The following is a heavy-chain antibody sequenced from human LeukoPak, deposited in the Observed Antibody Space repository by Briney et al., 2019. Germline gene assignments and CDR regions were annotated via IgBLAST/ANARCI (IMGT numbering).Heavy chain of an antibody. CDR2: IWYDGSNK. V-gene: IGHV3-33*01. CDR1: GFTFSSYG. Sequence: PGGSLRLSCAASGFTFSSYGMHWVRQAPGKGLEWVAVIWYDGSNKYYADSVKGRFTISRDNSKNTLYLQMNSLRAEDTAVYYCARDRYLSGGVIVFDYWGQGTLVTVSS. J-gene: IGHJ4*02. D-gene: IGHD3-16*02. CDR3: ARDRYLSGGVIVFDY.